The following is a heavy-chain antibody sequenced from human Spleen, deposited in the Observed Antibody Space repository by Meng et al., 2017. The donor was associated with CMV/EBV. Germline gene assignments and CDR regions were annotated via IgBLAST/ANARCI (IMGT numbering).Heavy chain of an antibody. D-gene: IGHD3-22*01. CDR1: GYTFNRFG. Sequence: KASGYTFNRFGISWVRQAPGQGLEWMGRISAFTGDRNYAQRLQGRVTMTTDTSTKTAYMELRGLRSDDTAVYFCALDDTTGYFPGDYWGQGTLVTVSS. CDR3: ALDDTTGYFPGDY. J-gene: IGHJ4*02. V-gene: IGHV1-18*01. CDR2: ISAFTGDR.